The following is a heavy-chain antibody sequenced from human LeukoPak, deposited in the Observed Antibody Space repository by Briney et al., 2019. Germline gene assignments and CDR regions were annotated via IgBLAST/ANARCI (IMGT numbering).Heavy chain of an antibody. CDR2: IKQDGSEK. CDR1: GFIFSSYW. CDR3: AREGGRPGYFGSGSP. V-gene: IGHV3-7*04. D-gene: IGHD3-10*01. Sequence: PGGSLRLSCAAPGFIFSSYWMSWVRPAPGKGLEWVANIKQDGSEKYYVDSVKGRFTISRDNAKNSLYLQMNSLRAEDTAVYYCAREGGRPGYFGSGSPWGQGTLVTVSS. J-gene: IGHJ4*02.